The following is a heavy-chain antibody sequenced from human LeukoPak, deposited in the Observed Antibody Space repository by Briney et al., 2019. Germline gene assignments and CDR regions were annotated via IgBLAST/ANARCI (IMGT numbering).Heavy chain of an antibody. CDR2: INPNSGNT. J-gene: IGHJ4*02. D-gene: IGHD3-10*01. CDR3: ARAHDTMVRGVSGY. Sequence: ASVKVSCKTSGYTFTGYHMHWVRQAPGQGLEWMGRINPNSGNTGYAQKFQGRVTMTRNTSISTAYMELSSLRSEDTAVYYCARAHDTMVRGVSGYWGQGTLVTVSS. CDR1: GYTFTGYH. V-gene: IGHV1-8*02.